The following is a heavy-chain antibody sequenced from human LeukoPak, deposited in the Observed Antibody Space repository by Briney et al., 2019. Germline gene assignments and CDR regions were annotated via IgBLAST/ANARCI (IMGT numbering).Heavy chain of an antibody. Sequence: GGSLRLSCAASGFTFSSYAMHWVRQAPGKGLEWVAVISYDGGNKYYADSVKGRFTISRDNSKNTLYLQMNSLRAEDTAVYYCAREDCSSTSCYGFDYWGQGTLVTVSS. CDR2: ISYDGGNK. D-gene: IGHD2-2*01. CDR1: GFTFSSYA. J-gene: IGHJ4*02. V-gene: IGHV3-30*04. CDR3: AREDCSSTSCYGFDY.